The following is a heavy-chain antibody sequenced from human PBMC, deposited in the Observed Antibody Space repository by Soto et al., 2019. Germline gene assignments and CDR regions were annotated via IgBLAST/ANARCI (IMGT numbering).Heavy chain of an antibody. J-gene: IGHJ4*02. CDR3: SRVELLWFGELLR. CDR1: GYNFTSYE. D-gene: IGHD3-10*01. CDR2: MNPNSGDT. Sequence: QVQLVQSGAEVKKPGASVKVSCKASGYNFTSYEINWVRQATGQGLEWMGWMNPNSGDTGYAQKFQGRVTMTRNTYISTADMELSSLRSEDTAVYYCSRVELLWFGELLRWGQGTLVTVSS. V-gene: IGHV1-8*01.